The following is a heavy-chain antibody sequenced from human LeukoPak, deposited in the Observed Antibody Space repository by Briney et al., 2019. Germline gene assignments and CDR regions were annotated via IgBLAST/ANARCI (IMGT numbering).Heavy chain of an antibody. Sequence: SETLSLTCTVSGGSISSGSYYWSWFRQPAGKGLEWIGRIYASGSTNYNPSLKSRVTISVDTSKNQFSLKLSSVTAADTAVYYCARPRGSPDDAFDIWGQGTMVTVSS. CDR1: GGSISSGSYY. CDR2: IYASGST. D-gene: IGHD6-13*01. CDR3: ARPRGSPDDAFDI. J-gene: IGHJ3*02. V-gene: IGHV4-61*02.